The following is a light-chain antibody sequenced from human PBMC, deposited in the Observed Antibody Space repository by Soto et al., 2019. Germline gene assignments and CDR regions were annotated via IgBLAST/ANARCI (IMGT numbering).Light chain of an antibody. CDR3: QQGDTFPRT. V-gene: IGKV1-39*01. J-gene: IGKJ1*01. CDR1: RSTSSY. CDR2: SAS. Sequence: DIQMTQSPSSLSASVGDRVTITCRASRSTSSYLNWYQQKPGKAPKLLIYSASSLYSGVPSRFSGSGSGTDFTLTISRLQPEDCATYHCQQGDTFPRTVGQGTKVEV.